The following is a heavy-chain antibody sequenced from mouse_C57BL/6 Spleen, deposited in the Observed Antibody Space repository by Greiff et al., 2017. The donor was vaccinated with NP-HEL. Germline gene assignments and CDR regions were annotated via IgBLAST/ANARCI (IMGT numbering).Heavy chain of an antibody. J-gene: IGHJ2*01. D-gene: IGHD1-1*01. Sequence: EVMLVESGGGLVKPGGSLKLSCAASGFTFSSYAMSWVRQTPEKRLEWVATISDGGSYTYYPDNVKGRFTISRDNAKNNLYLQMSHLKSEDTAMYYCARDRSKPYFDYWGQGTTLTVSS. CDR2: ISDGGSYT. CDR3: ARDRSKPYFDY. V-gene: IGHV5-4*01. CDR1: GFTFSSYA.